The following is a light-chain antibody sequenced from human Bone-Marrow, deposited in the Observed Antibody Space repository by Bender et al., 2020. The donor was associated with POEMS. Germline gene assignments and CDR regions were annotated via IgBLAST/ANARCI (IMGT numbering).Light chain of an antibody. CDR1: SSNLGAGSH. Sequence: QPVLTQPPSVSGAPGQTVTIPCTGTSSNLGAGSHVHWYQQRPGRAPKLVISGNTDRPSGVPDRISGSRSGISASLAIAGLQADDEADYYCQSYDHSLDNLVFGGGTKVTVL. CDR3: QSYDHSLDNLV. V-gene: IGLV1-40*01. CDR2: GNT. J-gene: IGLJ2*01.